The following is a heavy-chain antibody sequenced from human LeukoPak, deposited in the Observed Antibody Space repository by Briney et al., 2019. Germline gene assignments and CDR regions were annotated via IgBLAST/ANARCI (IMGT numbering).Heavy chain of an antibody. Sequence: SETLSLTCTVSGGSISSSSYYWGWIRQPPGKGLEWVGDISYSGSPNYNPSLRSRATISLDTSKNQVSLKLSSISAADTAVYYCARHGRGEAAVSGLDPWGQGTLVTVSS. V-gene: IGHV4-39*01. D-gene: IGHD3-10*01. CDR3: ARHGRGEAAVSGLDP. CDR2: ISYSGSP. CDR1: GGSISSSSYY. J-gene: IGHJ5*02.